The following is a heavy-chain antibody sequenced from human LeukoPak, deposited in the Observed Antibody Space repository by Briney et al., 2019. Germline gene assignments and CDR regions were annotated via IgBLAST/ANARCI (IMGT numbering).Heavy chain of an antibody. CDR3: AKTTTGYSSGRYPGWPVDY. V-gene: IGHV3-23*01. CDR2: ISGSGGGT. CDR1: GFTFSSYA. J-gene: IGHJ4*02. Sequence: GGSLRLSCAASGFTFSSYAVSWVRQAPGKGLEWVSAISGSGGGTYYADSVKGRFTISRDDSKNTLYLQMDSLSTEDTAVYYCAKTTTGYSSGRYPGWPVDYWGQGTLVSVSS. D-gene: IGHD6-19*01.